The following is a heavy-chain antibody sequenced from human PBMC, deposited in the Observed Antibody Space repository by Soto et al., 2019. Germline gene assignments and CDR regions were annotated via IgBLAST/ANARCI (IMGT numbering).Heavy chain of an antibody. D-gene: IGHD3-10*01. CDR1: GGSITSYY. J-gene: IGHJ6*02. Sequence: SETLSLTCTVSGGSITSYYWTWIRQPPGQGLEWIGYISDIGSTSYNPSLTSRVTMLVDTSKKQLSLKLSSVTEADSAVYFCARSIPDSRGGGMDVWGQGATVTVSS. CDR3: ARSIPDSRGGGMDV. V-gene: IGHV4-59*01. CDR2: ISDIGST.